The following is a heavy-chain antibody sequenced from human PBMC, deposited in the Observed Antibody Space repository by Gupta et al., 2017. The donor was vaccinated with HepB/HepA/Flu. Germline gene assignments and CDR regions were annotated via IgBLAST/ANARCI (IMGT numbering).Heavy chain of an antibody. Sequence: QVQLQESGPGLVQPSGTLFLTCAVSGGSINLNNSLSWVRQPPEKGLEWIGEISHSGSANYNPSLKSRVTISVDKSKNQFSMKLSSVTAADTAVYFCARSLSVFWSVDYWGQGTLVTVSS. V-gene: IGHV4-4*02. J-gene: IGHJ4*02. CDR1: GGSINLNNS. D-gene: IGHD3-3*01. CDR2: ISHSGSA. CDR3: ARSLSVFWSVDY.